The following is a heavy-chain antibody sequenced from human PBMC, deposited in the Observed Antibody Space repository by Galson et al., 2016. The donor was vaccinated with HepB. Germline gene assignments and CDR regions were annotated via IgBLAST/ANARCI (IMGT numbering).Heavy chain of an antibody. J-gene: IGHJ6*02. CDR3: AGAPDCSGGCCLYEYSGLDV. D-gene: IGHD2-15*01. CDR1: GFTFSNYW. CDR2: INREGSST. Sequence: SLRLSCAASGFTFSNYWFHWVRQVPGKGLEWVSRINREGSSTSYADSVKGRFTVSRDNAKNTLYLEMNSLRDEERAVYYCAGAPDCSGGCCLYEYSGLDVWGQGATVTVSS. V-gene: IGHV3-74*01.